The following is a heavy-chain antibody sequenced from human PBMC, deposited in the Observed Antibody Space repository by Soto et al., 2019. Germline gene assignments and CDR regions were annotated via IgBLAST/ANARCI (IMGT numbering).Heavy chain of an antibody. CDR2: TYYRSKWYS. V-gene: IGHV6-1*01. CDR3: ARYTSSRYLDY. CDR1: GDSVSSNSVC. D-gene: IGHD6-13*01. J-gene: IGHJ4*02. Sequence: PSQTLSLTCAISGDSVSSNSVCWNWIRQSPSRGLEWLGRTYYRSKWYSDYGASVRGRININADTSKNQVSLQLDSVTPEDTAVYFCARYTSSRYLDYWGQGTQVTVSS.